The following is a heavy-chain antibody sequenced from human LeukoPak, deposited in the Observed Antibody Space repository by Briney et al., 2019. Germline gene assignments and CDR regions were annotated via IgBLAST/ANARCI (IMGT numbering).Heavy chain of an antibody. CDR3: ARGHGIGRLRWRPPSYNWFDP. J-gene: IGHJ5*02. D-gene: IGHD5-12*01. CDR2: IYYSGST. Sequence: SETLSLTCTASGGSISSYYWSWIRQPPGKGLEWIGYIYYSGSTNYNPSLKSRVTISVDTSKTQFSLKLSSVTAADTAVYYCARGHGIGRLRWRPPSYNWFDPWGQGTLVTVSS. V-gene: IGHV4-59*01. CDR1: GGSISSYY.